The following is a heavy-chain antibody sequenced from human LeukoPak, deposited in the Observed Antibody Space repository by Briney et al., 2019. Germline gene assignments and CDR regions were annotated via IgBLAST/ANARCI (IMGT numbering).Heavy chain of an antibody. V-gene: IGHV3-30*02. J-gene: IGHJ4*02. CDR3: AKLYSSSSLDY. CDR2: IWYDGSNK. CDR1: GFTFSSYG. D-gene: IGHD6-13*01. Sequence: GGSLRLSCAASGFTFSSYGMHWVRQAPGKGLEWVAFIWYDGSNKYYADSVKGRFTISRDNSKNTLYLQMNSLRAEDTAVYYCAKLYSSSSLDYWGQGTLVTVSS.